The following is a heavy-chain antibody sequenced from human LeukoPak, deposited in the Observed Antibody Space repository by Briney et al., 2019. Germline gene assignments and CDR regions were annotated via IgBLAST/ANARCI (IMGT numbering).Heavy chain of an antibody. D-gene: IGHD3-9*01. V-gene: IGHV7-4-1*02. Sequence: ASVKVSCKASGHTFTSYDINWVRQATGQGLEWMGWINTNTGNPTYAQGFTGRFDFSLDTSVRTAYLQISSLQAEDTAVYYCARDPRILTGYSHLDYWGQGTLVTVSS. J-gene: IGHJ4*02. CDR3: ARDPRILTGYSHLDY. CDR1: GHTFTSYD. CDR2: INTNTGNP.